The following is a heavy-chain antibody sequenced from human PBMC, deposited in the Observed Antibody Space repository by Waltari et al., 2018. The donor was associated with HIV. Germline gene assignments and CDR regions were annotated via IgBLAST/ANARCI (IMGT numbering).Heavy chain of an antibody. CDR1: GYTFSDFY. CDR2: MNPDSGGR. D-gene: IGHD2-8*02. V-gene: IGHV1-2*02. CDR3: ARVFRGTIKYCDDRLGH. Sequence: QVQLVQSGAEVRKPGASVKVSCKASGYTFSDFYIHWVRQAPGQGLEWMGWMNPDSGGRRYAEKCQGRVTMTSATSIDTDDMELSRLTSDDTAVYYCARVFRGTIKYCDDRLGHWGQGTLVTVSS. J-gene: IGHJ5*02.